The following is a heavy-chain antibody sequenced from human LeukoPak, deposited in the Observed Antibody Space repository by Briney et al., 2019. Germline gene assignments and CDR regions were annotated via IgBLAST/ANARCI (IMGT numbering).Heavy chain of an antibody. CDR2: INHSGST. CDR1: GGSVSGYY. V-gene: IGHV4-34*01. D-gene: IGHD2-15*01. Sequence: SETLSLTCTVSGGSVSGYYWSWIRQPPGKGLEWIGEINHSGSTNYNPSLKSRVTISVDTSKNQFSLKLSSVTAADTAVYYCARGPQARTVVAATHIDYWGQGTLVSVSS. CDR3: ARGPQARTVVAATHIDY. J-gene: IGHJ4*02.